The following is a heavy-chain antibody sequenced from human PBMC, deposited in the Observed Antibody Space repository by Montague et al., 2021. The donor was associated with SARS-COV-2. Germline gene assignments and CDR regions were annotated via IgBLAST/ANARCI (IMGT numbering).Heavy chain of an antibody. CDR1: GVAVTTTSM. Sequence: SETLSLTCAVSGVAVTTTSMWTWVRQSPGRGLEWIGEIYRTGSTNYNPFLNSRVTISLDKSQNQFFLKLTSLTAADTATYFCTRGLFYGDYLGEPSHWLDPWGQGTLVTVSS. J-gene: IGHJ5*02. D-gene: IGHD4-17*01. CDR2: IYRTGST. V-gene: IGHV4-4*02. CDR3: TRGLFYGDYLGEPSHWLDP.